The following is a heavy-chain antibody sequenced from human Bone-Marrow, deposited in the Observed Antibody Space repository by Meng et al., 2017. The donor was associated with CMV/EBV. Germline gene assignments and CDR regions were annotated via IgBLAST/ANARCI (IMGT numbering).Heavy chain of an antibody. D-gene: IGHD1-14*01. CDR1: GYTFTGYY. CDR3: AGMRMPGPYYYYGMDV. CDR2: INPNSGGT. Sequence: ASVKVSCKASGYTFTGYYMHWVRQAPGQGLEWMGWINPNSGGTNYAQKFQGRVTMTRDTFISTAYMELSRLRSDDTAVYYCAGMRMPGPYYYYGMDVWGQGTTVTVSS. V-gene: IGHV1-2*02. J-gene: IGHJ6*02.